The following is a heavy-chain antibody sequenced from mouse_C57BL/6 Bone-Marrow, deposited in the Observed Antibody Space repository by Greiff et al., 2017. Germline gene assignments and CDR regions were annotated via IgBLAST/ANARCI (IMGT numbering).Heavy chain of an antibody. V-gene: IGHV5-17*01. CDR1: GFTFSDYG. CDR3: ARAFITSVVYYFDY. D-gene: IGHD1-1*01. CDR2: ISSGSSTI. Sequence: EVKVVESGGGLVKPGGSLKLSCAASGFTFSDYGMHWVRQAPEKGLEWVAYISSGSSTIYYADTVKGRFTIARDNAKNTLFLQMTSLSSEDTAMYYCARAFITSVVYYFDYWGQGTTLAVSS. J-gene: IGHJ2*01.